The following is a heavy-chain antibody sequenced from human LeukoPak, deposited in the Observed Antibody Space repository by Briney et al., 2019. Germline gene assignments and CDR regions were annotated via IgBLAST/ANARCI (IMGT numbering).Heavy chain of an antibody. Sequence: PSETLSLTCTVSGGSISSSSYYWGWIRQPPGKGLEWIGEINHSGSTNYNPSLKSRVTISVDTSKNQFSLKLSSVTAADTAVYYCARRRAYGQQLLKLPSYYFDYWGQGTLVTVSS. CDR1: GGSISSSSYY. J-gene: IGHJ4*02. CDR3: ARRRAYGQQLLKLPSYYFDY. CDR2: INHSGST. D-gene: IGHD6-13*01. V-gene: IGHV4-39*07.